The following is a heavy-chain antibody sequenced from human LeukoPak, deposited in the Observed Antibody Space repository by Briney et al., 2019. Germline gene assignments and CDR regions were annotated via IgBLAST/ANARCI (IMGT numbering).Heavy chain of an antibody. D-gene: IGHD4-17*01. CDR2: IYYSGST. CDR1: GGSISSYY. CDR3: ARVSVAGDYGYYFDY. J-gene: IGHJ4*02. V-gene: IGHV4-59*01. Sequence: PSETLSLTCTVSGGSISSYYWSWIRRPPGKGLEWIGYIYYSGSTNYNPSLKSRVTISVDTSKNQFSLKLSSVTAADTAVYYCARVSVAGDYGYYFDYWGQGTLVTVSS.